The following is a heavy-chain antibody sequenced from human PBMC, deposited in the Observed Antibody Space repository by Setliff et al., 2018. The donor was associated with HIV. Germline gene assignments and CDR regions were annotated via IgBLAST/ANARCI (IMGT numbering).Heavy chain of an antibody. D-gene: IGHD3-22*01. CDR1: GFTFTNAW. CDR3: STDLIATYYDNGGYYRHAFDI. Sequence: KAGGSLRLSCAASGFTFTNAWMSWVRQAPGKGLEWVGRIKSKSDGGTTDFAAPLKGRFTISRDDSKNTLYLQMNSLKSEDTAVYYCSTDLIATYYDNGGYYRHAFDIWGQGAMVTVSS. V-gene: IGHV3-15*01. CDR2: IKSKSDGGTT. J-gene: IGHJ3*02.